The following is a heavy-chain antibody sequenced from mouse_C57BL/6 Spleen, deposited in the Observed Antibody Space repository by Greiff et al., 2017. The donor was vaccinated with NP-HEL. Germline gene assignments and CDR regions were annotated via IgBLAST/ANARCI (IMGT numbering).Heavy chain of an antibody. Sequence: DVKLVESGGGLVKPGGSLKLSCAASGFTFSDYGMHWVRQAPEKGLEWVAYISSGSSTIYYADTVKGLFTISRDNAKNTLFLQMTSLRSEDTAMYYCARDSSGYVPYFDYWGQGTTLTVSS. J-gene: IGHJ2*01. CDR1: GFTFSDYG. V-gene: IGHV5-17*01. CDR2: ISSGSSTI. CDR3: ARDSSGYVPYFDY. D-gene: IGHD3-2*02.